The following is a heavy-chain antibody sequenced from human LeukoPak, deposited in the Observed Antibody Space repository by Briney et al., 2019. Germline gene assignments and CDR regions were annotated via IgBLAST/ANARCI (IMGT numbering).Heavy chain of an antibody. CDR3: ARPGPYSSGWYQDFDY. CDR2: INSDGSRT. D-gene: IGHD6-19*01. V-gene: IGHV3-74*01. CDR1: GFTLSNYW. J-gene: IGHJ4*02. Sequence: GGSLRLSCAASGFTLSNYWIHWVRQAPGKGLVLVAYINSDGSRTSYADSVKGRFTISRDNAKNTVHLLMNSLRVEDTAVYYCARPGPYSSGWYQDFDYWGQGTLVTVSS.